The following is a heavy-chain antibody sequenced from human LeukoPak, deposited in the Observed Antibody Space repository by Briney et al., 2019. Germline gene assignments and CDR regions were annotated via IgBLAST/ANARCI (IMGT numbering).Heavy chain of an antibody. J-gene: IGHJ3*02. CDR1: GFTFSDYY. CDR3: ARPRADCSGGSCYSGAFDI. V-gene: IGHV3-11*01. Sequence: GGSLRLSCAASGFTFSDYYMSWIRQAPGKGLEWVSYISSSGSTIYYADSVKGRFTISRDDAKNSLYLQMNSLRAEDTAVYYCARPRADCSGGSCYSGAFDIWGQGTMVTVSS. D-gene: IGHD2-15*01. CDR2: ISSSGSTI.